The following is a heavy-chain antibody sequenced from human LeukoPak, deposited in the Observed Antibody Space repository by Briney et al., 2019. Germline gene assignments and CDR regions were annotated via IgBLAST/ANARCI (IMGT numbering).Heavy chain of an antibody. CDR2: ISSSSTI. V-gene: IGHV3-48*02. Sequence: GGSLRLSCAASGFTFSSYSMNWVRQAPGKGLEWVSYISSSSTIYYADSVKGRFTISRDNAKNSLYLQMNSLRDEDTAVYYCARDPAGGYSGYDLGGTGDYWGQGTLVTVSS. D-gene: IGHD5-12*01. J-gene: IGHJ4*02. CDR1: GFTFSSYS. CDR3: ARDPAGGYSGYDLGGTGDY.